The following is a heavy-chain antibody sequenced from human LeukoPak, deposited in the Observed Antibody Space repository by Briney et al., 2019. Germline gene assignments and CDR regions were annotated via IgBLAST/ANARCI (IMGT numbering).Heavy chain of an antibody. V-gene: IGHV4-39*07. CDR1: GGSISSSSYY. Sequence: SETLSLTCIVSGGSISSSSYYWGWIRQPPGKGLEWIGNIYYSGSTYYNSSLKSRVTISVDTSKNQFSLKLSSVTAADTAVYYCARDSLAVAVGYWGQGTLVTVSS. J-gene: IGHJ4*02. CDR2: IYYSGST. D-gene: IGHD6-19*01. CDR3: ARDSLAVAVGY.